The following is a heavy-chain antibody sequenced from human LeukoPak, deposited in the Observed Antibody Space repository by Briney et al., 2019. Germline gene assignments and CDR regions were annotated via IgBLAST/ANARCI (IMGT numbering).Heavy chain of an antibody. CDR3: ARQNYDFWSGYYYYYMDV. V-gene: IGHV5-51*01. CDR2: IYPGDSDT. J-gene: IGHJ6*03. CDR1: GYTFTSYW. D-gene: IGHD3-3*01. Sequence: ASVKVSCKASGYTFTSYWIGWVRQMPGKGLEWMGIIYPGDSDTRYSPSFQGQVTISADKSISTAYLQWSSLKASDTAMYYCARQNYDFWSGYYYYYMDVWGKGTTVTVSS.